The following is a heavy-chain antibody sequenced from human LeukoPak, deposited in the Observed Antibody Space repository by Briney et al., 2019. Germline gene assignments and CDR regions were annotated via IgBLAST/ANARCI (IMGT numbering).Heavy chain of an antibody. CDR3: ARDLVTTPFDY. Sequence: PGGSLRLSCAASGFTFSSYAMSWVRQAPGKGLEWVSYISSSGSTIYYADSVKGRFTISRDNAKNSLYLQMNSLRAEDTAVYYCARDLVTTPFDYWGQGTLVTVSS. J-gene: IGHJ4*02. CDR2: ISSSGSTI. V-gene: IGHV3-48*04. D-gene: IGHD4-11*01. CDR1: GFTFSSYA.